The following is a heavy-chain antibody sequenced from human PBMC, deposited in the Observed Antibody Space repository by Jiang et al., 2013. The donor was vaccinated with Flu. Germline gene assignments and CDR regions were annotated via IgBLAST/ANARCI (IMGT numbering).Heavy chain of an antibody. Sequence: LLKPSETLSLTCAGYGESFSGYYWSWIRQPPGQGLEWIGEINHSGSTNYNPSLKSRVTISVDTSKNQFSLKLSSVTAADTAVYYCARHPFIHAGGAGFVAFDIWGQGTMVTVSS. V-gene: IGHV4-34*01. CDR2: INHSGST. J-gene: IGHJ3*02. CDR3: ARHPFIHAGGAGFVAFDI. D-gene: IGHD2-8*02. CDR1: GESFSGYY.